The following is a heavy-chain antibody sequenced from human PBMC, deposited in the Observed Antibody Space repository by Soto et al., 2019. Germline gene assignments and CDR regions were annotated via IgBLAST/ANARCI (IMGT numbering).Heavy chain of an antibody. CDR2: IIPIFGTA. J-gene: IGHJ6*02. V-gene: IGHV1-69*06. Sequence: ASVKVSCKASGGTFSSYAISWVRQAPGQGLEWMGGIIPIFGTANYAQKFQGRVTITADKSTSTAYMELSSLRSEDTAVYYCATCYGSGICMDVWGQGTTVTVSS. CDR1: GGTFSSYA. CDR3: ATCYGSGICMDV. D-gene: IGHD3-10*01.